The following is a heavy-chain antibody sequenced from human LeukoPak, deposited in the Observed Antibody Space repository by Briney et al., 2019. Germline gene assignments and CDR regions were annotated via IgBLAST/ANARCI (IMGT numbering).Heavy chain of an antibody. CDR1: GFTFSRVG. Sequence: GGSLRLSCVGSGFTFSRVGMQWVRQAPGKGLEWVAVIHNDGTMGQYADTVKGRFTISRDNSKNTLYLQMNSLRAEDTAVYYCANFWTSDYWGQGTLVTVSS. J-gene: IGHJ4*02. V-gene: IGHV3-30*02. D-gene: IGHD3/OR15-3a*01. CDR3: ANFWTSDY. CDR2: IHNDGTMG.